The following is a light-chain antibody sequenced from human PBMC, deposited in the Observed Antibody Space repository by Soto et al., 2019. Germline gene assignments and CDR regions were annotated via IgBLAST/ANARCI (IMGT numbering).Light chain of an antibody. J-gene: IGKJ1*01. Sequence: DIVMTQSPDSLAVSLGERATINCNSSQSVLYSSTNKSYLAWFQKKPGQPPSLLIYWASTRESGVPDRFSGSGSGTELTLTIRSLQAEDVAVYYGQHYYNXPRTVGQGTKV. V-gene: IGKV4-1*01. CDR1: QSVLYSSTNKSY. CDR3: QHYYNXPRT. CDR2: WAS.